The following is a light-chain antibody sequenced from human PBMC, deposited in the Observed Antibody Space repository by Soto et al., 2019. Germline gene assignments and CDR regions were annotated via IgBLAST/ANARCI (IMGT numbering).Light chain of an antibody. V-gene: IGKV3-20*01. Sequence: EIVLTQSPDTLSLSRGERATLSCRASQSVRSNYLAWYQQKPGQDPRFLIYDASSRATGIPDRFSGSGSGTDFTLTISRLEPEDFAVYYCQQDGSSPLTFGGGTKVAIK. CDR2: DAS. J-gene: IGKJ4*01. CDR3: QQDGSSPLT. CDR1: QSVRSNY.